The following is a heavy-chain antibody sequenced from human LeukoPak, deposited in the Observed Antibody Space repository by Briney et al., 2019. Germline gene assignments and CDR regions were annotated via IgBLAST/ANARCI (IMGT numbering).Heavy chain of an antibody. D-gene: IGHD5-24*01. CDR2: IYSGGST. Sequence: GFLRLSCAASGFTVSSNYMSWVRQAPGKGLEWVSVIYSGGSTYYADSVKGRFTISRHNSKNTLYLQMNSLRAEDTAVYYCARGDGYNDDNWFDPWGQGTLVTVSS. J-gene: IGHJ5*02. CDR3: ARGDGYNDDNWFDP. V-gene: IGHV3-53*04. CDR1: GFTVSSNY.